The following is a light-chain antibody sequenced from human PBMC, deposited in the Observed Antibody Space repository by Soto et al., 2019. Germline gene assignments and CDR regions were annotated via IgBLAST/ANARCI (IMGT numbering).Light chain of an antibody. CDR2: GAS. J-gene: IGKJ1*01. Sequence: EIVMTQSPATLSVSPGERATLSCRASQSVSSSYLAWYQQKPGQAPRLLIYGASGRATGIPDRFSGTGSGTDFTLTISRLEPEDFAVYYCQQYDRSPKTFGQGTKVDI. V-gene: IGKV3-20*01. CDR3: QQYDRSPKT. CDR1: QSVSSSY.